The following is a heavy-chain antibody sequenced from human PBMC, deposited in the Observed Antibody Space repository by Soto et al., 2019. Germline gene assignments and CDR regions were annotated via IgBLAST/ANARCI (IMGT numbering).Heavy chain of an antibody. CDR2: IYYSGST. CDR1: GGSVSSSSYY. Sequence: QVQLQESGPGLVKPSETLSLTCSVSGGSVSSSSYYWSWIRQPPGKGLEWIGYIYYSGSTNYNPSLKSRVSISVDTSKNQFSLKVASATAADTAVYYCAREYKSAWYPWSQGTLVTVSS. J-gene: IGHJ5*02. V-gene: IGHV4-61*01. D-gene: IGHD6-19*01. CDR3: AREYKSAWYP.